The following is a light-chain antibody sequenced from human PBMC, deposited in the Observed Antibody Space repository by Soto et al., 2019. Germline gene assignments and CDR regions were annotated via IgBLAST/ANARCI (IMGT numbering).Light chain of an antibody. J-gene: IGKJ1*01. CDR1: QSISKY. CDR2: DVS. Sequence: DIQMTQSPSSLSASVGDRVTLTCRATQSISKYLNWYQQKPGKAPYLLISDVSSLERGVPSRFSGSGSGTEFTLTISSMQPDDFATFYCQQYNGYSRTFGQGTKVDIK. CDR3: QQYNGYSRT. V-gene: IGKV1-5*01.